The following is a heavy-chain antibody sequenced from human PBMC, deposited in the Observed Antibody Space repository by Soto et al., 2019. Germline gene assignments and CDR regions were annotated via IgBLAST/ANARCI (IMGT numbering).Heavy chain of an antibody. CDR3: ARDFTDSSGPTLGMGV. D-gene: IGHD6-19*01. Sequence: QVQLQESGPGLVKPSQTLSLTCTVSGGSISSGGYYWSWIRQHPGKGLEWIGYIYYSGSTYYNPSLKSRVTISVDTSKNQFSLKLSSVTAADTAVYYRARDFTDSSGPTLGMGVWGQGTTVTVSS. J-gene: IGHJ6*02. CDR2: IYYSGST. CDR1: GGSISSGGYY. V-gene: IGHV4-31*03.